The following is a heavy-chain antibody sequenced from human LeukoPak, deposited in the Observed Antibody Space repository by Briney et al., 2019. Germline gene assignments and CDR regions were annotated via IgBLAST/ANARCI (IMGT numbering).Heavy chain of an antibody. Sequence: SETLSLTCTVSGGSISSYYWSWIRQPPGKGLEWIGYIYYSGSTNYNPSLKSRVTISVDTSKNQFSLKLSSVTAADTAVYYCARLVRDSSSFIDYWGQGTLVTVSS. V-gene: IGHV4-59*01. CDR2: IYYSGST. D-gene: IGHD6-13*01. CDR1: GGSISSYY. CDR3: ARLVRDSSSFIDY. J-gene: IGHJ4*02.